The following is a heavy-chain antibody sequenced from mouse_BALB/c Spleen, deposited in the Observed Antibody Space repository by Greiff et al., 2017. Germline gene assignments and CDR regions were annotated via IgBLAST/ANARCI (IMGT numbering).Heavy chain of an antibody. D-gene: IGHD2-12*01. Sequence: VKLQESGPGLVAPSQSLSITCTVSGFSLTSYDISWIRQPPGKGLEWLGVIWTGGGTNYNSAFMSRLSISKDNSKSQVFLKMNSLQTDDTAIYYCVRDGRSSYYGFAYWGQGTLVTVSA. V-gene: IGHV2-9-2*01. CDR2: IWTGGGT. CDR3: VRDGRSSYYGFAY. J-gene: IGHJ3*01. CDR1: GFSLTSYD.